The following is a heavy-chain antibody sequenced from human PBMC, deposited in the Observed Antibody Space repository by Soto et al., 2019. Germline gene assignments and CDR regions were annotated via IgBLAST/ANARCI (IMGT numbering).Heavy chain of an antibody. J-gene: IGHJ5*02. CDR3: ARGWYYDYVWGSYRDNWFDT. CDR2: IYTSGST. V-gene: IGHV4-4*07. D-gene: IGHD3-16*02. Sequence: NPSETLSLTCTVSGGSISSYYWSWIRQPAGKGLEWIGRIYTSGSTNYNPSLKSRVTMSVDTSKNQFSLKLSSVTAADTAVYYCARGWYYDYVWGSYRDNWFDTWGQGTLVTVSS. CDR1: GGSISSYY.